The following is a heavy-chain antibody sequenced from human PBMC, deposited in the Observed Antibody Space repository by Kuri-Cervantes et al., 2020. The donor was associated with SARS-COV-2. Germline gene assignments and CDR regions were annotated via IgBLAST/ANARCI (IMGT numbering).Heavy chain of an antibody. V-gene: IGHV3-23*01. Sequence: GESLKISCAASGFSFSSYAMSWVRQAPGKGLEWVLAISGSGDNTYYADSVKGRFTISRDNSQNTVYLQMNSLRGEDTALYYCAQDVSQLGRACRYWGQGTLVTVSS. CDR1: GFSFSSYA. CDR3: AQDVSQLGRACRY. J-gene: IGHJ4*02. D-gene: IGHD6-6*01. CDR2: ISGSGDNT.